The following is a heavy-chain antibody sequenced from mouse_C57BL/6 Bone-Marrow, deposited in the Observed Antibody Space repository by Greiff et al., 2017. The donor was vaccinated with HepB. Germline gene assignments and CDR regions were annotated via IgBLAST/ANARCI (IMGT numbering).Heavy chain of an antibody. J-gene: IGHJ2*01. D-gene: IGHD1-1*01. CDR1: GYTFTDYY. CDR3: AREEMGSSLDY. CDR2: INPNNGGT. V-gene: IGHV1-26*01. Sequence: EVQLQQSGPELVKPGASVKISCKASGYTFTDYYMNWVKQSHGKSLEWIGDINPNNGGTSYNQKFKGKATLTVDKSSSTAYMELRSLTSEDSAVYYCAREEMGSSLDYWGQGTTLTVSS.